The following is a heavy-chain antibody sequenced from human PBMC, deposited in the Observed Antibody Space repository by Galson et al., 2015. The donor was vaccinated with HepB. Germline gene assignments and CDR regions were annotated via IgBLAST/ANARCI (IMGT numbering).Heavy chain of an antibody. D-gene: IGHD6-6*01. CDR2: IYTSGST. V-gene: IGHV4-61*02. CDR3: ARTGYSSSSSFSDY. CDR1: GGSISSGSYY. J-gene: IGHJ4*02. Sequence: TLSLTCTVSGGSISSGSYYWSWIRQPAGKGLEWIGRIYTSGSTNYNPSLKSRVTISVDTSKNQFSLKLSSVTAADTAVYYCARTGYSSSSSFSDYWGQGTLVPVSS.